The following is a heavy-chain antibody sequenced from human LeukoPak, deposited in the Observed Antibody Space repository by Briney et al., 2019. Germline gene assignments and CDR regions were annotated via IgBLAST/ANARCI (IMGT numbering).Heavy chain of an antibody. D-gene: IGHD1-26*01. Sequence: PGGSLRLSCAASGFTFSDHYMDWVRQAPGKGLEWVGRTRNKANSYTTGYAASVKGRFTISRDDSKNSLYLQMNSLKTEDTAVYYCATRSGSYGPGFDYWGQGTLVTVSS. J-gene: IGHJ4*02. V-gene: IGHV3-72*01. CDR1: GFTFSDHY. CDR3: ATRSGSYGPGFDY. CDR2: TRNKANSYTT.